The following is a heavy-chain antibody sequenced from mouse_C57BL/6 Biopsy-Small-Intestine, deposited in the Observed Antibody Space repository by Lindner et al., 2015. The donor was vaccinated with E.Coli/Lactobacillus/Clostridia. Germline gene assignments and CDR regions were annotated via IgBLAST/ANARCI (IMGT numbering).Heavy chain of an antibody. J-gene: IGHJ2*01. V-gene: IGHV1-7*01. Sequence: VQLQESGAELAKPGALVKMSCKASGYTFTSYWMHWVKQRPGQGLEWIGYINPSSYYTEYNQKFKDKATLTADKSSSTAYIQLSSLTSEDSAVYYCARDWDSFDYWGQGTTLTVSS. CDR2: INPSSYYT. D-gene: IGHD4-1*01. CDR1: GYTFTSYW. CDR3: ARDWDSFDY.